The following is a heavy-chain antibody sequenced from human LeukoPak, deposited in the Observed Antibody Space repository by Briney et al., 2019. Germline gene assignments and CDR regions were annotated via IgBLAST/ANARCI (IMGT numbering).Heavy chain of an antibody. J-gene: IGHJ6*03. CDR1: GFTFTPNA. V-gene: IGHV3-23*01. CDR2: IGGDGRS. Sequence: SGGSLRLSCAASGFTFTPNAMNWVRQAPGKGLEWVSGIGGDGRSHYTDSVKGRFTISRDNSKNTLYLQMNSLRAEDTAIYYCAKVGCSGGSCPLYYYYYYMDVWGKGTTVTVPS. CDR3: AKVGCSGGSCPLYYYYYYMDV. D-gene: IGHD2-15*01.